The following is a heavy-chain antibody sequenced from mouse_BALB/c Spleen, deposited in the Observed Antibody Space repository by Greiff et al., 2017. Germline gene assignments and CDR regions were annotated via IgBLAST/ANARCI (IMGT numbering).Heavy chain of an antibody. D-gene: IGHD2-10*02. CDR3: VWRWYFDV. CDR1: GFNIKDTY. V-gene: IGHV14-3*02. Sequence: VQLQQSGAELVKPGASVKLSCTASGFNIKDTYMHWVKQRPEQGLEWIGRIDPANGNTKYDPKFQGKATITADTSSNTAYLQLSSLTSEDTAVYYSVWRWYFDVWGAGNTVTVSS. CDR2: IDPANGNT. J-gene: IGHJ1*01.